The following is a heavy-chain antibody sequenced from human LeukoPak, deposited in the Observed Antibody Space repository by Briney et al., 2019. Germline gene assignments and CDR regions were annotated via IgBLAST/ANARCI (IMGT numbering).Heavy chain of an antibody. V-gene: IGHV1-69*06. CDR1: GGTFSSYA. CDR3: AGRYCSSNSCYPYYYGMDV. Sequence: SVKVSCKASGGTFSSYAISWVRQAPGQGLEWMGGIIPIFGTANYAQKFQGRVTITADKSTSTAYMELSSLRSEDTAVYYCAGRYCSSNSCYPYYYGMDVWGKGTTVTVSS. D-gene: IGHD2-2*01. J-gene: IGHJ6*04. CDR2: IIPIFGTA.